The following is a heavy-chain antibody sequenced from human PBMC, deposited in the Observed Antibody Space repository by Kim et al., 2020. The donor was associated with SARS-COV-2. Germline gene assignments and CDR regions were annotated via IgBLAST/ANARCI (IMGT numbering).Heavy chain of an antibody. D-gene: IGHD3-3*01. CDR3: ARGYSTVDGYYDFWSGYYYYGMDV. CDR2: INPNSGGT. CDR1: RYTFTGYY. V-gene: IGHV1-2*02. Sequence: ASVKVSCKASRYTFTGYYMHWVRQAPGQGLEWMGWINPNSGGTNYAQKFQGRVTMTRDTSISTAYMELSRLRSDDTAVYYCARGYSTVDGYYDFWSGYYYYGMDVWGQGTTVTVSS. J-gene: IGHJ6*02.